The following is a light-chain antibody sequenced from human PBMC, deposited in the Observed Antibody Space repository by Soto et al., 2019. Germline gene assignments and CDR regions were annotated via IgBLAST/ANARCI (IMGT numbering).Light chain of an antibody. Sequence: QSVLTQAASVSGSPGQSITISCTGTSSDVGRYNYVSWYQQHPGKAPKLMIYDVSNRPSGVSNRFSGSKSGSTASLTISGLQAEDEADYYCSSYATSSTYVFGTGTKVTVL. CDR3: SSYATSSTYV. V-gene: IGLV2-14*01. CDR1: SSDVGRYNY. J-gene: IGLJ1*01. CDR2: DVS.